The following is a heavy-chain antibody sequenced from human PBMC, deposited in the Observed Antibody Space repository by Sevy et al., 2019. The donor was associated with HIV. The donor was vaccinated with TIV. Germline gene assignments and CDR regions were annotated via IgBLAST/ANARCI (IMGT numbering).Heavy chain of an antibody. Sequence: GGSLRLSCTASGFTFGDYAMSWFRQAPGKGLEWVGFIRSKAYGGTTEYAASVKGRFTISRDDSKSIAYLQMNSLKTGDTAVYYCTRASSGWGFYYYGMDVWGQGTTVTVSS. CDR1: GFTFGDYA. D-gene: IGHD6-19*01. V-gene: IGHV3-49*03. CDR2: IRSKAYGGTT. J-gene: IGHJ6*02. CDR3: TRASSGWGFYYYGMDV.